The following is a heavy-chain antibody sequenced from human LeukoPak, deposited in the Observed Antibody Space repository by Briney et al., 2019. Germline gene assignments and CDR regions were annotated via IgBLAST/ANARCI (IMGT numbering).Heavy chain of an antibody. CDR3: ERDQTATGYFDY. J-gene: IGHJ4*02. CDR2: VYTSGNT. D-gene: IGHD2-21*02. V-gene: IGHV4-4*07. Sequence: SETLSLTCTVSGDSIYSSYWTWIRQPAGKGLEWIGRVYTSGNTKYNPSLKSRVTISVDKSKNQFSLKVNSVTAADTAVYYCERDQTATGYFDYWGQGALVTVSS. CDR1: GDSIYSSY.